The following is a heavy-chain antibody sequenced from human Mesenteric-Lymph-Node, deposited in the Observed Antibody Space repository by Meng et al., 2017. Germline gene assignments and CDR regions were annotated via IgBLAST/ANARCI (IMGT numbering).Heavy chain of an antibody. CDR3: AREWLTGNIDY. V-gene: IGHV7-4-1*02. Sequence: LLVQSGLKLTTPGASVKLSCKSSGYTFLSYAMNWVRQAPGQGLEWMGWINTNTGNPTYAQGFTGRFVFSLDTSVSTAYLQISSLKAEDTAVYYCAREWLTGNIDYWGQGTLVTVSS. CDR1: GYTFLSYA. J-gene: IGHJ4*02. CDR2: INTNTGNP. D-gene: IGHD3-9*01.